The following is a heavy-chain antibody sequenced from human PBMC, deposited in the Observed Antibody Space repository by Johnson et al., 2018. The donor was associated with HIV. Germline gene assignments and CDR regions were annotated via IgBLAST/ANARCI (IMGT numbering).Heavy chain of an antibody. V-gene: IGHV3-53*04. J-gene: IGHJ3*02. CDR1: GFIVSNNY. CDR2: IYSDGST. Sequence: VQLVESGGGLVQPGGSLRLSSAASGFIVSNNYMSWVRQAPGKGLEWVSIIYSDGSTYYADSVKGRFTISRDNSKNTLYLQMNSLRAEDTAVYYCAREAHYYDSSGLKRGAFDIWGQGTMVTVSS. D-gene: IGHD3-22*01. CDR3: AREAHYYDSSGLKRGAFDI.